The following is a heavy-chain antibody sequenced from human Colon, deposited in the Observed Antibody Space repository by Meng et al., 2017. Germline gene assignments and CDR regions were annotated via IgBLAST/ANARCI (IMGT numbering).Heavy chain of an antibody. D-gene: IGHD6-19*01. CDR3: AASSGWYRIDS. CDR1: GVSVTSGQF. CDR2: FHYTGPI. V-gene: IGHV4-4*02. Sequence: QWQLQESGPGLVKPSVTLSLLCGVSGVSVTSGQFWTWVRQPPGKGLEWIGEFHYTGPINYKPSLMSRVTISVDASRNQFSLRLTSVTAADTAVYYCAASSGWYRIDSWGQGTLVTVSS. J-gene: IGHJ4*02.